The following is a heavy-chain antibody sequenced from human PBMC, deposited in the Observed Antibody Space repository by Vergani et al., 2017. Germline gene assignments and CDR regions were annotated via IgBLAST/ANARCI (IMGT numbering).Heavy chain of an antibody. J-gene: IGHJ6*02. CDR1: GFSFNSYW. D-gene: IGHD2-21*01. V-gene: IGHV3-74*03. CDR2: IKSDGSIT. Sequence: VQLVESGGGLVQPGGSLRLSCSASGFSFNSYWMHWVRQVPGKGLLWVSRIKSDGSITAYADSVKGRFTISRDNSKNMLYLQMNSLRAEDTAVYYCAKARDPNCKGGNCYSYYYGLDLWGQGTTVTVSS. CDR3: AKARDPNCKGGNCYSYYYGLDL.